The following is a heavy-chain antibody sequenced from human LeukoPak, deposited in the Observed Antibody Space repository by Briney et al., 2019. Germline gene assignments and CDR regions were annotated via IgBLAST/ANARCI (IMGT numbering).Heavy chain of an antibody. CDR2: INHNGNVN. Sequence: GGSLRLSCAASGFTFSSYWMNWARQAPGKGLEWVASINHNGNVNYYVDSVKGRFTISRDNAKNSLYPQMSNLRADDTAIYYCARNQQLGGHSYYYYGMDVWGQGTTVTVSS. CDR1: GFTFSSYW. D-gene: IGHD3-16*01. J-gene: IGHJ6*02. V-gene: IGHV3-7*03. CDR3: ARNQQLGGHSYYYYGMDV.